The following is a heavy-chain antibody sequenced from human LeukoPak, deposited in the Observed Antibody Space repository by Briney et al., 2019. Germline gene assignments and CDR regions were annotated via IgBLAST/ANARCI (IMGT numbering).Heavy chain of an antibody. CDR1: GGSISSSSYY. Sequence: SQTLSLTCTVSGGSISSSSYYWGWSRQPPGKGLEWSGRIYYSGSTYYNPSLKSRVTISVDTSKTQFSLKLSSVTAADAAVYYCARIYYDFWSGTAPPYYMDVWGKATTVTVSS. CDR3: ARIYYDFWSGTAPPYYMDV. J-gene: IGHJ6*03. V-gene: IGHV4-39*07. CDR2: IYYSGST. D-gene: IGHD3-3*01.